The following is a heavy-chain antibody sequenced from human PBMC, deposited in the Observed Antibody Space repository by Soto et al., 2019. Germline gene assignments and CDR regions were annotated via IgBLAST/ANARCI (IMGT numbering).Heavy chain of an antibody. CDR1: GFTFSSYG. CDR3: AKAPGDIVVVVAATLSDYFDY. Sequence: GGSLRLSCAASGFTFSSYGLHWVRQAPGTGLEWVAVISYDGSNKYYADSVKGRFTISRDNSKNTLYLQMNSLRAEDTAVYYCAKAPGDIVVVVAATLSDYFDYWGQGTLVTSPQ. V-gene: IGHV3-30*18. J-gene: IGHJ4*02. CDR2: ISYDGSNK. D-gene: IGHD2-15*01.